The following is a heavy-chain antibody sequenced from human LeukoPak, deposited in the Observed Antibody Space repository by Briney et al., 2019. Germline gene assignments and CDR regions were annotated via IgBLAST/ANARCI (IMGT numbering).Heavy chain of an antibody. CDR2: ISWNSGSI. J-gene: IGHJ3*02. CDR1: GFTFDDYA. Sequence: PGRSLRLSCAASGFTFDDYAMHWVRQAPGKGLEWVSGISWNSGSIGYADSVKGRFTISRDNAKNSLYLQMNSLRAEDMALYYCAKASGYYALGDAFDIWGQGTMDTVSS. D-gene: IGHD3-22*01. CDR3: AKASGYYALGDAFDI. V-gene: IGHV3-9*03.